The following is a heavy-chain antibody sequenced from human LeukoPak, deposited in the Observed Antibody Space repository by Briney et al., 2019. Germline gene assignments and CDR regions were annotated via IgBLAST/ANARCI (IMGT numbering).Heavy chain of an antibody. V-gene: IGHV4-59*01. CDR2: IYYSGSI. Sequence: SETLSLTCIVSGGSISSYYWSWIRQPPGKGLEWIGYIYYSGSINYNPSLKSRITISVDTSKNQFSLKLNSVTAADTAVYFCARLVYYGSGSYYYFDYWGQGTLVTVSS. J-gene: IGHJ4*02. CDR3: ARLVYYGSGSYYYFDY. D-gene: IGHD3-10*01. CDR1: GGSISSYY.